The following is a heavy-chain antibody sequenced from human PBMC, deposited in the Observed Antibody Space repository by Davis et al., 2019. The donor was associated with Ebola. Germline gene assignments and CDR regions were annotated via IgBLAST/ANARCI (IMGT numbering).Heavy chain of an antibody. J-gene: IGHJ4*02. D-gene: IGHD5-12*01. CDR3: ASGYGQWLLRG. CDR2: FYYSGRT. CDR1: GGSISSTSYY. V-gene: IGHV4-61*01. Sequence: PSETLSLTCTVSGGSISSTSYYWSWIRQPPGKGLEWIGYFYYSGRTNYNPSLKSRVTISVDTSKNQFSLELSSVTAADTAVYYCASGYGQWLLRGWGQGTLVTVSS.